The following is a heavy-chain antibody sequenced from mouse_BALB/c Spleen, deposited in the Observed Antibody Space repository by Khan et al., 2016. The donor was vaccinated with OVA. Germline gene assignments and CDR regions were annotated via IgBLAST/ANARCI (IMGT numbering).Heavy chain of an antibody. CDR2: LSNLAYSI. V-gene: IGHV5-15*02. J-gene: IGHJ4*01. Sequence: EVQLQESGGGLVQPGGSRKLSCAASGFTFSDYGMAWVRQAPGKGPEWVAFLSNLAYSIYYADTLTGRFTISRENAKNTLYLEMSSLRSEDTAMYYCARSWAMDYWGKGTSVTVSS. CDR1: GFTFSDYG. CDR3: ARSWAMDY.